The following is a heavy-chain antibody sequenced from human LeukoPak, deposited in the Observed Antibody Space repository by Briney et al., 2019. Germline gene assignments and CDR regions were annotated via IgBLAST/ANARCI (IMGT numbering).Heavy chain of an antibody. J-gene: IGHJ3*02. Sequence: KPGGSLRLSXAASGFTFSSYSMNWVRQAPGKGMEWVSSISSSSSYIYYADSVKGRFTISRDNAKNSLYLQMNSLRAEDTAVYYCARVVVIAPYDAFDIWGQGTMVTVSS. CDR2: ISSSSSYI. CDR1: GFTFSSYS. V-gene: IGHV3-21*01. D-gene: IGHD2-21*01. CDR3: ARVVVIAPYDAFDI.